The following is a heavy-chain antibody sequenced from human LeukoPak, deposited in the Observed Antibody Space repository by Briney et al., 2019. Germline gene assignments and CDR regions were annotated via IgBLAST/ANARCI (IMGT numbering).Heavy chain of an antibody. CDR2: ISGSGGST. V-gene: IGHV3-23*01. Sequence: GGSLRLSCAASGFTFSSYAMSWVRQAPGKGLEWVSAISGSGGSTYYADSVKGRFTISRDNSKNTLYLQMNSLRAEDTAVYYCAKSHLLNQLLPYYYYTDVWGKGTTVTVSS. CDR1: GFTFSSYA. D-gene: IGHD2-2*01. J-gene: IGHJ6*03. CDR3: AKSHLLNQLLPYYYYTDV.